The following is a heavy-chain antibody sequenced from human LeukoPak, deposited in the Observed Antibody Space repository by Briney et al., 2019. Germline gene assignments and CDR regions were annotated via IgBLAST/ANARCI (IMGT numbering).Heavy chain of an antibody. J-gene: IGHJ4*02. V-gene: IGHV4-34*01. Sequence: SETLSLTCAVYGGSFSGYYWSWIRQPPGKGLEWIGEINHSGSTNYNPSLKSRVTISVDTSKNQFSLKLSSVTAADTAVYYCARERVGILTGFDYWGQGTLVTVSS. D-gene: IGHD3-9*01. CDR2: INHSGST. CDR3: ARERVGILTGFDY. CDR1: GGSFSGYY.